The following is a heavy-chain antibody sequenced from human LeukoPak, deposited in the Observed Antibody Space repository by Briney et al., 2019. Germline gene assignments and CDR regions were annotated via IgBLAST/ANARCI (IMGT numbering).Heavy chain of an antibody. CDR1: GFTFSSYA. CDR2: ISYDGSNK. Sequence: GGSLRLSCAASGFTFSSYAMHWVRQAPGKGLEWVAVISYDGSNKYYADSVKGRFTISRANSKNTLYLQMNSLRAEDTAVYYCAREMGPVVTATLIDYWGQGTLVTVSS. V-gene: IGHV3-30*04. CDR3: AREMGPVVTATLIDY. J-gene: IGHJ4*02. D-gene: IGHD2-21*02.